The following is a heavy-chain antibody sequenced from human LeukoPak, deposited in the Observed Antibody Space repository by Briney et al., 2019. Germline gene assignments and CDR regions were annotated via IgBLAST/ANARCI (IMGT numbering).Heavy chain of an antibody. Sequence: GGSLRLSCAASGFTFSSYSMNWVRQAPGKGLEWVSSISSSSSYIYYADSVKGRFTISRDNAKNSLYLQMNSLRAEDTAVYYCARDSKREQWRLINWFDPWGQGTLVTVSS. D-gene: IGHD6-19*01. J-gene: IGHJ5*02. CDR2: ISSSSSYI. CDR1: GFTFSSYS. CDR3: ARDSKREQWRLINWFDP. V-gene: IGHV3-21*01.